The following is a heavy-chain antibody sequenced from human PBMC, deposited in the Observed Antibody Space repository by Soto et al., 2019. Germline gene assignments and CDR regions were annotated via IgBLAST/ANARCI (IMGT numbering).Heavy chain of an antibody. CDR1: GASIGSSYW. D-gene: IGHD1-26*01. Sequence: QVQLQESGPGLVKPSGALSLTCAVSGASIGSSYWWSWVRQPPGKGLEWIGKISHTGSTNYNPSLTSRVTISVDTSKNQFSLKLNSVTAADTAVYYCARHTGEPHFDYWGQGALVTVSS. CDR3: ARHTGEPHFDY. CDR2: ISHTGST. V-gene: IGHV4-4*02. J-gene: IGHJ4*02.